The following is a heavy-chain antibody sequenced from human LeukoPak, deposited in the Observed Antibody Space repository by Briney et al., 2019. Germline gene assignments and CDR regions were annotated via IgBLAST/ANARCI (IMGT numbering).Heavy chain of an antibody. V-gene: IGHV1-69*05. J-gene: IGHJ4*02. D-gene: IGHD4-17*01. CDR3: ARGLRPHGGRLYFDY. CDR2: IIPIFGTA. Sequence: ASVKVSCKASGGTFSSYAISWVRRAPGQGLEWMGGIIPIFGTANYAQKFQGRVTITTDESTSTAYMELSSLRSEDTAVYYCARGLRPHGGRLYFDYWGQGTLVTVSS. CDR1: GGTFSSYA.